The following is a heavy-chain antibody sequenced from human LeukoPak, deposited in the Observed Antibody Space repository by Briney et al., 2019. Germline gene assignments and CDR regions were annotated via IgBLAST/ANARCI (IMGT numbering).Heavy chain of an antibody. CDR3: ARDPDIVVVPAANDY. CDR2: ISSSSSYI. Sequence: GGSLRLSCAASGFTFSSYSMNWVRQAPGKGLEWFSTISSSSSYIYYADSVKGRFTISRDNAKNSLYLQMNSLRAEDTAVYYCARDPDIVVVPAANDYWGQGTLVTVSS. J-gene: IGHJ4*02. V-gene: IGHV3-21*01. D-gene: IGHD2-2*01. CDR1: GFTFSSYS.